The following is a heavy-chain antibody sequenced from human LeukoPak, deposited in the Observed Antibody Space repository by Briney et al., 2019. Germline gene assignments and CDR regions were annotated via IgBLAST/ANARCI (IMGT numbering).Heavy chain of an antibody. CDR2: IYYSGST. CDR1: GGSISNGGYY. V-gene: IGHV4-31*03. Sequence: SETLSLTCTVSGGSISNGGYYWSWIRQHPGKGLEWIGYIYYSGSTYYNPSLKSRVTISVDTSKNQFSLKLSSVTAADTAVYYCARADDTSYGMDVWGQGTTVTVSS. J-gene: IGHJ6*02. D-gene: IGHD3-9*01. CDR3: ARADDTSYGMDV.